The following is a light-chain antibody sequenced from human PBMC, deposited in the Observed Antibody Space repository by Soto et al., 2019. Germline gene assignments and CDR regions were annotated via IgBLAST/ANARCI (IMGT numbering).Light chain of an antibody. J-gene: IGKJ4*01. CDR1: QNVGTN. CDR3: QHYITLPLT. CDR2: GAS. Sequence: EIVLTQSPGTLSLSPGERATLSCRASQNVGTNLAWYQQKPGQAPRLLIYGASSRAIGIPDRFSGSGSGTDFTVSISRLEPEDFAVYYCQHYITLPLTFGGGTKVEIK. V-gene: IGKV3-20*01.